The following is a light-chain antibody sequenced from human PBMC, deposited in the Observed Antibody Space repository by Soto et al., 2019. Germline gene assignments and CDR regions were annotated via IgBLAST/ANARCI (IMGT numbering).Light chain of an antibody. Sequence: EIVLTQSPDTLSLSAGERATLXXRSSQSVSSSYLAWYQQKSGQAPRXXIYGASSRATGSPDRFSGSGSGTDFTLTISRLEPEDFAVYYCQQYGSSPLTFGGGTKVDIK. V-gene: IGKV3-20*01. CDR2: GAS. J-gene: IGKJ4*01. CDR1: QSVSSSY. CDR3: QQYGSSPLT.